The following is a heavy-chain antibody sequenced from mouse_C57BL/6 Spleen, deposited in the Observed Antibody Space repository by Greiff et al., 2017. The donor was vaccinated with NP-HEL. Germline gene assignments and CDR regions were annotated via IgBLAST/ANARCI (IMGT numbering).Heavy chain of an antibody. D-gene: IGHD1-1*01. V-gene: IGHV1-59*01. CDR1: GYTFTSYW. J-gene: IGHJ1*03. Sequence: QVQLQQPGAELVRPGTSVKLSCKASGYTFTSYWMHWVKQRPGQGLEWIGVIDPSDSYTNYNQKFKGKATLTVDTSSSPAYMQLSSLTSEDSAVYYCARWRSYYYGSSHWYFDVWGTGTTVTVSS. CDR3: ARWRSYYYGSSHWYFDV. CDR2: IDPSDSYT.